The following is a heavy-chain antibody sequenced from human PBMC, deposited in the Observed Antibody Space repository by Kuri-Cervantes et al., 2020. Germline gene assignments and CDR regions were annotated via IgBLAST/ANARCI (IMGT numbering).Heavy chain of an antibody. CDR3: AKDITDQGYCLNGVCYAFDI. J-gene: IGHJ3*02. CDR1: GFTFSSYW. Sequence: GGSLRLSCAASGFTFSSYWMSWVRQAPGKGLEWVANVKQDGSEKYYVDSVKGRFTISRDNAKNSLYLQMNSLRAEDTAVYYCAKDITDQGYCLNGVCYAFDIWGQGTMVTVSS. V-gene: IGHV3-7*03. CDR2: VKQDGSEK. D-gene: IGHD2-8*01.